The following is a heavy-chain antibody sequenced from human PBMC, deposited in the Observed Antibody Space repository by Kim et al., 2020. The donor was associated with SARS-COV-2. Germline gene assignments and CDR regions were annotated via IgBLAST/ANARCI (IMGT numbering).Heavy chain of an antibody. CDR1: GGSFSGYY. CDR2: INHSGST. D-gene: IGHD6-13*01. Sequence: SETLSLTCAVYGGSFSGYYWSWIRQPPGKGLEWIGEINHSGSTNYNPSLKSRVTISVDTSKNQFSLKLSSVTAADTAVYYCARGPVYSRKPYYFDYWGQGTLVTVSS. CDR3: ARGPVYSRKPYYFDY. V-gene: IGHV4-34*01. J-gene: IGHJ4*02.